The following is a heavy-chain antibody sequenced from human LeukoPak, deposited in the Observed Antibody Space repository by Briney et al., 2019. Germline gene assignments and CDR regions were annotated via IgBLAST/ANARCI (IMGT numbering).Heavy chain of an antibody. D-gene: IGHD2-15*01. CDR2: ISTTGSAI. CDR3: ARGCIGGSCWSRNWFDP. J-gene: IGHJ5*02. CDR1: GFTFSSYT. Sequence: GGSLRLSCAASGFTFSSYTMNWVRQAPGKGLEWVSFISTTGSAIHYGDSVRGRFTISRDNAKNSLSLQMNSLRDEDTAVYYCARGCIGGSCWSRNWFDPWGQGTLVTVSS. V-gene: IGHV3-48*02.